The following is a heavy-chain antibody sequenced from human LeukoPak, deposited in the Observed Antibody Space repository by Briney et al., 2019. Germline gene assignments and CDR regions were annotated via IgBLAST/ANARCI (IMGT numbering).Heavy chain of an antibody. CDR1: GYTFTSYD. CDR3: ARGAAAAGTFDRYYYYYMDV. J-gene: IGHJ6*03. D-gene: IGHD6-13*01. Sequence: GASVKVSCKASGYTFTSYDINWVRQATGQGLEWMGWMNPNSGNTGYAQKFQGRVTMTRNTSISTAYMELSSLRSEDTAVYYCARGAAAAGTFDRYYYYYMDVWGKGTTVTISS. V-gene: IGHV1-8*01. CDR2: MNPNSGNT.